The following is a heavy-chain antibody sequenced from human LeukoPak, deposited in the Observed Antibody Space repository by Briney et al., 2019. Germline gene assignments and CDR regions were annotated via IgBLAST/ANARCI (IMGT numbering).Heavy chain of an antibody. CDR2: IYYSGST. V-gene: IGHV4-59*08. D-gene: IGHD3-10*01. Sequence: SETLSLTCTVSGGSISSYYWSWIRQPPGKRLEWIGYIYYSGSTNYNPSLKSRVTISVDTSKNQFSLKLSSVTAADTAVYYCASLITIVRGVPVDYWGQGTLVTVSS. J-gene: IGHJ4*02. CDR1: GGSISSYY. CDR3: ASLITIVRGVPVDY.